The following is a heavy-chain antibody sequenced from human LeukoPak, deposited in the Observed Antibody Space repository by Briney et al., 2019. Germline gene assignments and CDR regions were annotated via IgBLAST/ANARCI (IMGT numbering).Heavy chain of an antibody. CDR1: GFTFDDYA. CDR2: ISWNSGSI. D-gene: IGHD3-22*01. Sequence: PGRSLRLSCAASGFTFDDYAMHWVRQAPGKGLEWVSGISWNSGSIGYADSLKGRFTISRDNAKNSLYLQMNSLRAEDTALYYCAKTYYYDSSGYYFDYWGQGTLVTVSS. V-gene: IGHV3-9*01. CDR3: AKTYYYDSSGYYFDY. J-gene: IGHJ4*02.